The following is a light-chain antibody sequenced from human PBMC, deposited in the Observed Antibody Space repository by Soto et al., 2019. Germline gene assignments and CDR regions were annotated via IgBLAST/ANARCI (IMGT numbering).Light chain of an antibody. Sequence: DIVMTQSPDSLAVSLGERATINCKSSQNVLFSANNNNYLAWYQQKPGQPPKLLISWTSTRESGVPDRFSGSGSGSNFTLTITTQQAEDVAVYYCQQYYSTPLTFGPGSKVDIK. CDR2: WTS. CDR1: QNVLFSANNNNY. J-gene: IGKJ3*01. CDR3: QQYYSTPLT. V-gene: IGKV4-1*01.